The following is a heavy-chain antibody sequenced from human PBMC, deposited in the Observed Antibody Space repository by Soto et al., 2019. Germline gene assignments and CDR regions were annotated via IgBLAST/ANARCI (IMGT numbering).Heavy chain of an antibody. D-gene: IGHD1-26*01. CDR1: GFTFRSYG. J-gene: IGHJ4*02. V-gene: IGHV3-30*18. CDR2: ISYDGSNE. Sequence: QVQLVESGGGVVQPGRSLRLSCAASGFTFRSYGMHWVRQTPGKGLEWVAGISYDGSNEYYADSVKGRFTISRDNSKNTLYLRTDSLKTEDTAVYYCAKWEDRGYGFAFDYWGQGTLVTVSS. CDR3: AKWEDRGYGFAFDY.